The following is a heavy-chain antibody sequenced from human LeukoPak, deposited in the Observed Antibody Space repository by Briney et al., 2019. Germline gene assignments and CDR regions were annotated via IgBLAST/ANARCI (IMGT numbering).Heavy chain of an antibody. D-gene: IGHD4/OR15-4a*01. J-gene: IGHJ4*02. CDR1: GASISSHY. V-gene: IGHV4-59*11. CDR3: ARVYDYGKFDY. CDR2: IHYSGIT. Sequence: PSETLSLTCTVSGASISSHYWSWIRQPPGRGLEWIGYIHYSGITSHDPSLKSRVTISVDTSKNQFSLDLNSVTTADTAVYYCARVYDYGKFDYWGPGTLITVSS.